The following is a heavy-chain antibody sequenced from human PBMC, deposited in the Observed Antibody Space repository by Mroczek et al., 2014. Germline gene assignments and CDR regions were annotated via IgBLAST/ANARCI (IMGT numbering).Heavy chain of an antibody. Sequence: VQLVESGGGVVQPGRSLRLSCAASGFTFSSYAMHWVRQAPGKGLEWVAVISYDGSNKYYADSVKGRFTISRDNSKNTLYLQMNSLRAEDTAVYYCARDQPQRYDFWSGLFCGYWGQGTLVTVSS. CDR1: GFTFSSYA. V-gene: IGHV3-30-3*01. CDR3: ARDQPQRYDFWSGLFCGY. J-gene: IGHJ4*02. CDR2: ISYDGSNK. D-gene: IGHD3-3*01.